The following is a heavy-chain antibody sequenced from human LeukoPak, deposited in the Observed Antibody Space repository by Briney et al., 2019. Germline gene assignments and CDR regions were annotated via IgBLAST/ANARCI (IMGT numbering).Heavy chain of an antibody. CDR1: GFTFSSYW. J-gene: IGHJ4*02. Sequence: GGSLRLSCAASGFTFSSYWMNWVRQAPGKGLEWVANIKQDGSEKYYVDSVKGRFTISRDNAKNSLYLQMNSLRVEDTAVYYCARDGAPDAHCSSASCAIRWGQGTLVTVSS. D-gene: IGHD2-2*01. CDR2: IKQDGSEK. V-gene: IGHV3-7*01. CDR3: ARDGAPDAHCSSASCAIR.